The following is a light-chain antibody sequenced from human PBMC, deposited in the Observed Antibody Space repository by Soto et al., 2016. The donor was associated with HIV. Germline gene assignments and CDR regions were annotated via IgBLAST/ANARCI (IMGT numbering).Light chain of an antibody. Sequence: AIQMTQFPSSLSAFVGDRVTITCRASQGIKNGLAWYQQRPGKAPKLLIYSTSSLGSEVPSRFSGSASGTDFTLTISSLQPEDSASYFCLQDYSYPFTFGRGPSWRS. CDR3: LQDYSYPFT. CDR2: STS. J-gene: IGKJ2*01. V-gene: IGKV1-6*01. CDR1: QGIKNG.